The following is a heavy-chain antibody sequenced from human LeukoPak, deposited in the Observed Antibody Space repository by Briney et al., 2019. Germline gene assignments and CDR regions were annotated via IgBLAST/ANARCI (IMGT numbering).Heavy chain of an antibody. CDR3: ARDDNYYFDY. J-gene: IGHJ4*02. CDR2: IYTSGST. CDR1: GGSISSSSYY. V-gene: IGHV4-61*02. D-gene: IGHD1-1*01. Sequence: SETLSLTCTVSGGSISSSSYYWSWIRQPAGKGLEWIGRIYTSGSTNYNPSLKSRVTMSVDTSKNQFSLKLSSVTAADTAVYYCARDDNYYFDYWGQGTLVTVSS.